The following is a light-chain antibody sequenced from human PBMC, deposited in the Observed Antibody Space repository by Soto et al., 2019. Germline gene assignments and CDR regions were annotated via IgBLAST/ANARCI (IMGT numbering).Light chain of an antibody. V-gene: IGKV3-20*01. CDR2: GAS. CDR1: QSISSSF. CDR3: QQYGSSPT. J-gene: IGKJ1*01. Sequence: EIVWTQSPESLCLSPGGRASLTCGASQSISSSFLAWYQQKPGQAPRLLIYGASSRATGIPDRFSGTGSETDFTLTISRLEPEDFAVYYCQQYGSSPTFGQGTKVDIK.